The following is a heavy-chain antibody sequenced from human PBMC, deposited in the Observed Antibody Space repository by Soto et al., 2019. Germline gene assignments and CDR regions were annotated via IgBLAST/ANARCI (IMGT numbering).Heavy chain of an antibody. CDR1: GYTFTGFP. CDR2: INTGDGST. Sequence: ASVKVSCKTSGYTFTGFPMHWVRQAPGQGLEWMGWINTGDGSTKYSQRFQDRVTITSDTSASTAYMELSSLRSEDTAVYYCARDRDPSMFYFDYWGQGTLVTVSS. D-gene: IGHD5-18*01. V-gene: IGHV1-3*04. J-gene: IGHJ4*02. CDR3: ARDRDPSMFYFDY.